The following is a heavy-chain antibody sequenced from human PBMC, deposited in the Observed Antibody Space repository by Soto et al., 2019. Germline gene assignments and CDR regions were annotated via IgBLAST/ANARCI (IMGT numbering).Heavy chain of an antibody. CDR1: GGSISSRNYY. J-gene: IGHJ4*02. V-gene: IGHV4-39*01. CDR3: ARLEYAYCSGTDCQMF. Sequence: SETLSLTCTDSGGSISSRNYYWGWIRQPPGKGLEWIGSMYSSGSIDYNPSLKSRVAISVDTSNNQFSLSLSSVTAADTAVYYCARLEYAYCSGTDCQMFWGPGAIVTV. CDR2: MYSSGSI. D-gene: IGHD2-15*01.